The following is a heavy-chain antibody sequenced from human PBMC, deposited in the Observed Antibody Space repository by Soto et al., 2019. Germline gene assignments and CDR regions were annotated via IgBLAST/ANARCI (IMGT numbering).Heavy chain of an antibody. CDR3: ARDDWATVTTVFDY. J-gene: IGHJ4*02. V-gene: IGHV3-30-3*01. CDR2: ISYDGSNK. CDR1: GFTFSSYA. Sequence: GSLRLSCAASGFTFSSYAMHWVRQAPGKGLEWVAVISYDGSNKYYADSVKGRFTISRDNSKNTLYLQMNSLRAEDTAVYYCARDDWATVTTVFDYWGQGTLVTVSS. D-gene: IGHD4-4*01.